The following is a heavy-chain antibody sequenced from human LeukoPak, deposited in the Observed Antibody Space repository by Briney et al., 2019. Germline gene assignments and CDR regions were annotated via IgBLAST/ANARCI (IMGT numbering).Heavy chain of an antibody. CDR2: IIPIFGTA. CDR1: GGTFTSYA. D-gene: IGHD5-24*01. V-gene: IGHV1-69*13. J-gene: IGHJ3*02. Sequence: SVKVSCKASGGTFTSYAISWVRQAPGQGLEWMGGIIPIFGTANYAQKFQGRVTITADESTSTAYMELSSLRSEDTAVYYCASDGYNGIASAFDIWGQGTMVTVSS. CDR3: ASDGYNGIASAFDI.